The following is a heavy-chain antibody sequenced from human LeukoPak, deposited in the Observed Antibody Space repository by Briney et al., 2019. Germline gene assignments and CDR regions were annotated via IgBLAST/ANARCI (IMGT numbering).Heavy chain of an antibody. Sequence: GASVKVSCKASGGTFSSYSISWVRQAPGQGLEWMGGIIPIFGTANYAQNFQGRVTITADESSSTAFMELSSLRSEDTAVYYCARASLARGTPFYFGMDVWGHGTTVIVSS. V-gene: IGHV1-69*13. CDR2: IIPIFGTA. D-gene: IGHD2-15*01. CDR1: GGTFSSYS. J-gene: IGHJ6*02. CDR3: ARASLARGTPFYFGMDV.